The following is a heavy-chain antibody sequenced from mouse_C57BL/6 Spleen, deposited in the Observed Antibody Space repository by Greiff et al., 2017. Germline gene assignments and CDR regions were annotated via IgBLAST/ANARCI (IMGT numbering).Heavy chain of an antibody. Sequence: QVHVKQPGAELVMPGASVKLSCKASGYTFTSYWMHWVKQRPGQGLEWIGEIDPSDSYTNYNQKFKGKSTLTVDKSSSTAYMQLSSLTSEDSAVYYYATAQATLAWFAYWGQGTLVTVSA. CDR1: GYTFTSYW. V-gene: IGHV1-69*01. J-gene: IGHJ3*01. D-gene: IGHD3-2*02. CDR3: ATAQATLAWFAY. CDR2: IDPSDSYT.